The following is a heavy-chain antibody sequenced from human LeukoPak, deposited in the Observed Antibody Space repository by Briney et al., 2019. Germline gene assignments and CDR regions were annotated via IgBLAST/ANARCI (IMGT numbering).Heavy chain of an antibody. V-gene: IGHV4-30-4*01. CDR2: MYYSGST. Sequence: SETLSLTCTVSGGSISSGDYYWSWSRQPPGKGLEWIAYMYYSGSTYYNPSLKSRVTMSADTSKNQLSLKLSSVTAADTAVYYCARPYYYDSRIDPWGQGILVTVSS. J-gene: IGHJ5*02. CDR1: GGSISSGDYY. CDR3: ARPYYYDSRIDP. D-gene: IGHD3-22*01.